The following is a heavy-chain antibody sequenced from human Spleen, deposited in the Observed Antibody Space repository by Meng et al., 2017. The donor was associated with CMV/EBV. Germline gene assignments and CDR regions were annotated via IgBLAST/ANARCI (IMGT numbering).Heavy chain of an antibody. CDR2: IRYDGSNS. Sequence: GGSLRLSCAASGFTFTTFGMHWVRQAPGKGLEWVAFIRYDGSNSYYADSVKGRFTVSRDNSKNTMYLQMMSLRAEDTAVYLCAKSTHSRGFIAVSANLDSWGQGTLVTVSS. CDR1: GFTFTTFG. D-gene: IGHD6-19*01. CDR3: AKSTHSRGFIAVSANLDS. J-gene: IGHJ4*02. V-gene: IGHV3-30*02.